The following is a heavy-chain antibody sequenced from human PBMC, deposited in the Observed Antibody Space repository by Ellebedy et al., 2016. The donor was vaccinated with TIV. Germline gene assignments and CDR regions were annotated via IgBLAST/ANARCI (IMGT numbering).Heavy chain of an antibody. CDR1: GGTFSSYA. Sequence: AASVKVSCKASGGTFSSYAISWVRQAPGQGLEWMGGIIPIFGTANYAQKFQGRVTITADESTSTAYMELSSLRSEETAVYYCARGPARRYIAVAAPLYNWFDPWGQGTTVTVSS. J-gene: IGHJ5*01. V-gene: IGHV1-69*13. CDR2: IIPIFGTA. D-gene: IGHD6-19*01. CDR3: ARGPARRYIAVAAPLYNWFDP.